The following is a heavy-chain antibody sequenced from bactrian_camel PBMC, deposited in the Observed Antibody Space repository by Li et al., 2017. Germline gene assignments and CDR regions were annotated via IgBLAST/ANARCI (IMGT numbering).Heavy chain of an antibody. CDR2: ISSGGGTT. D-gene: IGHD2*01. CDR1: GFTFGDSD. V-gene: IGHV3S40*01. CDR3: ATVDYSGGDY. J-gene: IGHJ4*01. Sequence: VQLVESGGGLVQSGGSLRLTCTASGFTFGDSDMGWYRQVPGKGLEWVSDISSGGGTTNYEDSVKGRFTISRDNAKNTVYLQMNSLKSDDTAMYYCATVDYSGGDYWGQGTQVTVS.